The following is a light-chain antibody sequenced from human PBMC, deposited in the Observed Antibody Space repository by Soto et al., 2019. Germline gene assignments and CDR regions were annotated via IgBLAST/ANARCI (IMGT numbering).Light chain of an antibody. CDR2: KAS. V-gene: IGKV1-5*03. Sequence: DIQMTQPPSTLSASVGDRVTITCRASQTINNWLAWFQQKPGKAPKLLISKASTLESGVPSRFSGSGSGTEFTLTISSLQPDDFATYYCQQYHIYSTFGQGTKVDIK. J-gene: IGKJ1*01. CDR1: QTINNW. CDR3: QQYHIYST.